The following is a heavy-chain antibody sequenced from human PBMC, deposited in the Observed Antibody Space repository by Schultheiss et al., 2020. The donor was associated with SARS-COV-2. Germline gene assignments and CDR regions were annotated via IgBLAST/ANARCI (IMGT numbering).Heavy chain of an antibody. CDR1: GFSFSTYD. V-gene: IGHV3-30*03. J-gene: IGHJ4*02. D-gene: IGHD6-13*01. Sequence: GESLKISCAASGFSFSTYDMHWVRQAPGKGLDWVAVISYDGSNKYYVDSVKGRLTISRDNAKNSLYLQMNSLRAEDTAVYYCASYSSSWALFDYWGQGTLVTVSS. CDR2: ISYDGSNK. CDR3: ASYSSSWALFDY.